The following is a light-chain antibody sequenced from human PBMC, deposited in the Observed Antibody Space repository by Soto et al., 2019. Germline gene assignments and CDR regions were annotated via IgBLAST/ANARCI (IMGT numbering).Light chain of an antibody. CDR2: GAS. CDR3: QHYGSSRWT. V-gene: IGKV3-20*01. J-gene: IGKJ1*01. Sequence: EIVLTQSPGTLSLSPGERATLSCRASQSVSSTYLAWYQQKPGQAPRLLIYGASSRATGSPDSFSGSGSGTDFSLTISILEPEDLAVYYCQHYGSSRWTFGQGT. CDR1: QSVSSTY.